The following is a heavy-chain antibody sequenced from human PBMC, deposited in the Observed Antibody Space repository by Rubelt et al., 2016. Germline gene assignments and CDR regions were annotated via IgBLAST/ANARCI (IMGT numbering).Heavy chain of an antibody. CDR3: ARSNWDAGTFDI. CDR2: INTNTGNP. Sequence: QVQLVQSGSELKKPGASVKVSCKASGYSFSSNAMNWVRQAPGQGLEWMGWINTNTGNPTYAQAFTGRFVFSLDTSVRTHLLEISNLKPEETAVYYCARSNWDAGTFDIWGQGTMVTVAS. J-gene: IGHJ3*02. CDR1: GYSFSSNA. V-gene: IGHV7-4-1*02. D-gene: IGHD1-1*01.